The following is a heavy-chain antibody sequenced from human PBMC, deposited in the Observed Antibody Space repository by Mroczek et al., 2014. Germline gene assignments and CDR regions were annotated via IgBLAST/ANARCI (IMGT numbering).Heavy chain of an antibody. J-gene: IGHJ4*02. D-gene: IGHD6-19*01. CDR2: INPSGGST. Sequence: QVQLVESGAEVKKPGASVKVSCKASGYTFTSYYMHWVRQAPGQGLEWMGIINPSGGSTSYAQKFQGRVTMTRDTSTSTVYMELSSLRSEDTAVYYCATELQVAGRIDYWGQGTLVTVSS. CDR3: ATELQVAGRIDY. V-gene: IGHV1-46*03. CDR1: GYTFTSYY.